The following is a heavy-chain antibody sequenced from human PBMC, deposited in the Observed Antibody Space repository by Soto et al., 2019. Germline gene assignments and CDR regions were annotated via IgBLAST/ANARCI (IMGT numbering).Heavy chain of an antibody. CDR1: GFTFSSYS. V-gene: IGHV3-21*01. D-gene: IGHD5-18*01. J-gene: IGHJ6*02. CDR2: TSSSSSYI. Sequence: XGSLRLSFAASGFTFSSYSMNWVRQAPGKGLEWVSSTSSSSSYIYYADSVKGRFTISRDNAKNSLYLQMNSLRAEDTAVYYCARDRTQLWPGGMDVWGQGTTVTVSS. CDR3: ARDRTQLWPGGMDV.